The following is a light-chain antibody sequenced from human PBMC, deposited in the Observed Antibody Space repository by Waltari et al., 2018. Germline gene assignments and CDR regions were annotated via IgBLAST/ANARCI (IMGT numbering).Light chain of an antibody. CDR3: AAWDDSLSVI. CDR1: SPNIGSNY. J-gene: IGLJ2*01. V-gene: IGLV1-47*01. CDR2: RNN. Sequence: QSVLTQPPSASGTPGQRVTISCSGSSPNIGSNYAYWYQHLPGTAPKLLIYRNNQRPSGVPDRFSASKSGTSASLAISGLRSEDEADYYCAAWDDSLSVIFGGGTKLTVL.